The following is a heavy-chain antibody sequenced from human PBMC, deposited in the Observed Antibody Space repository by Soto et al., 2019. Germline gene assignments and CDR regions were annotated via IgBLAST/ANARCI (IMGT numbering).Heavy chain of an antibody. V-gene: IGHV1-69*06. CDR3: ARDVISVAGTADK. CDR2: IIPIFGTA. D-gene: IGHD6-19*01. CDR1: VGTFSSYA. J-gene: IGHJ4*02. Sequence: SVKVSCKASVGTFSSYAISGVRQAPGQVLEWMGGIIPIFGTANYAQKFQGRVTITADKSTSTAYMELSSLTVEDTAVYYCARDVISVAGTADKWGQGTLVTVSS.